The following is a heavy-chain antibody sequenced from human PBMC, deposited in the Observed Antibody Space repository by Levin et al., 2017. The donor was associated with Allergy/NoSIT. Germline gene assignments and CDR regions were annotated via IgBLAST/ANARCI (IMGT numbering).Heavy chain of an antibody. J-gene: IGHJ6*02. D-gene: IGHD2-15*01. Sequence: GGSLRLSCAASGFTFSSYAMSWVRQAPGKGLEWVSAISGSGGSTYYADSVKGRFTISRDNSKNTLYLQMNSLRAEDTALYYCAKDLVAEEGYDYGMDGWGQGTTVTVSS. CDR2: ISGSGGST. CDR1: GFTFSSYA. CDR3: AKDLVAEEGYDYGMDG. V-gene: IGHV3-23*01.